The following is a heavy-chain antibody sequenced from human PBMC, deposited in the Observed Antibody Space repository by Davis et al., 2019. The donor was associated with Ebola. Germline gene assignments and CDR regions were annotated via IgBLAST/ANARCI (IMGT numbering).Heavy chain of an antibody. J-gene: IGHJ5*02. CDR2: INHSGST. Sequence: PGGSLRLSCAVYGGSFSGYYWSWIRQPPGKGLEWIGEINHSGSTNYNPSLKSRVTISVDTSKNQFSLKLSSVTAADTAVYYCARVSEGWFDPWGQGTLVTVSS. CDR1: GGSFSGYY. V-gene: IGHV4-34*01. CDR3: ARVSEGWFDP. D-gene: IGHD3-10*01.